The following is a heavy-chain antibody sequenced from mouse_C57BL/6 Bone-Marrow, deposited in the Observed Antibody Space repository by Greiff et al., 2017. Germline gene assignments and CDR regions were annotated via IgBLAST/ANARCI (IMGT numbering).Heavy chain of an antibody. CDR1: GYAFTNYL. Sequence: QVQLQQSGAELVRPGTSVKVSCKASGYAFTNYLIEWVKQRPGQGLEWIGVINPGSGGTNYNEKFKGKATLTADNSSSTAYMQLSSLTSEDSAVYFCARGGLRRMDYWGQGTSVTVSS. CDR2: INPGSGGT. CDR3: ARGGLRRMDY. V-gene: IGHV1-54*01. D-gene: IGHD2-4*01. J-gene: IGHJ4*01.